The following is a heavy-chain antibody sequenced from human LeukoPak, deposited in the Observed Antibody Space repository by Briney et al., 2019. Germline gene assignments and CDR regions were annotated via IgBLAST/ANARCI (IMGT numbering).Heavy chain of an antibody. CDR1: GYGFTSYW. Sequence: GESLKIACKGSGYGFTSYWIGWVRQMPGKGLEWMGIIYPGDSDTRNSPSFQGQVTISADKSISTAYLQWSSLQASDTAMYYCARLPTMDNYYYYYMDVRGKGTTVTISS. V-gene: IGHV5-51*01. CDR2: IYPGDSDT. J-gene: IGHJ6*03. D-gene: IGHD4/OR15-4a*01. CDR3: ARLPTMDNYYYYYMDV.